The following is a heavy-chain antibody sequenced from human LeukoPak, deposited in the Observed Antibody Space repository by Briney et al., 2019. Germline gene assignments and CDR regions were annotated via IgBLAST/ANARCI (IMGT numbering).Heavy chain of an antibody. D-gene: IGHD2-2*01. CDR2: INHSGST. J-gene: IGHJ1*01. Sequence: SSETLSLTCAVYGGSFSGYYWSWIRQPPGKGLEWIGEINHSGSTNYNPSLKSRVTISVDTSKNQFSLKLSSVTAADTAVYYCARGRRAYCSSTSCRLSASEGYFQHWGQGTLVTVSS. CDR3: ARGRRAYCSSTSCRLSASEGYFQH. CDR1: GGSFSGYY. V-gene: IGHV4-34*01.